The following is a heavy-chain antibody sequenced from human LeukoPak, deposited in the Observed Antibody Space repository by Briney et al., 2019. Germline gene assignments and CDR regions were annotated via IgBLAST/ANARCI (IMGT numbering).Heavy chain of an antibody. Sequence: GRSLRLSCAASGFTFSSYGMHWVRQAPGKGLEWVAVISYDGSSKYYADSVKGRLTISRDNSKNALYLQMNSLRTEDTAVYYCASEGGISGFYGSGNYYPIDYWGQGTLVTVSS. CDR2: ISYDGSSK. V-gene: IGHV3-30*19. CDR3: ASEGGISGFYGSGNYYPIDY. J-gene: IGHJ4*02. D-gene: IGHD3-10*01. CDR1: GFTFSSYG.